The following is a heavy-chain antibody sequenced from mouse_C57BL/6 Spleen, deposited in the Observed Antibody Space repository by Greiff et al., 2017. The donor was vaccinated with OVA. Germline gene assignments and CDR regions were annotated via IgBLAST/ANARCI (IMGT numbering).Heavy chain of an antibody. CDR3: ARPANWAYWYFDV. D-gene: IGHD4-1*01. V-gene: IGHV5-4*03. CDR2: ISDGGSYT. Sequence: EVKLVESGGGLVKPGGSLKLSCAASGFTFSSYAMSWVRQTPEKRLEWVATISDGGSYTYYPDNVKGRFTISRDSAKNNLYLQMSHLKAEDTAMYYGARPANWAYWYFDVWGTGTTVTVSS. CDR1: GFTFSSYA. J-gene: IGHJ1*03.